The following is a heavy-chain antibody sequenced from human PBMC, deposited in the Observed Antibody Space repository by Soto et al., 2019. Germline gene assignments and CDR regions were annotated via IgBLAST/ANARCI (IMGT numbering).Heavy chain of an antibody. CDR2: IYYSGST. CDR1: GGSISSGGYY. CDR3: ARDSSYQLLFGMDV. D-gene: IGHD2-2*01. J-gene: IGHJ6*02. Sequence: SETLSLTCTVSGGSISSGGYYWSWIRQHPGKGLEWIGYIYYSGSTYYNPSLKSRVTISVDTSKNQFSLKLSSVTAADTAVYYCARDSSYQLLFGMDVWGQGTTVTVSS. V-gene: IGHV4-31*03.